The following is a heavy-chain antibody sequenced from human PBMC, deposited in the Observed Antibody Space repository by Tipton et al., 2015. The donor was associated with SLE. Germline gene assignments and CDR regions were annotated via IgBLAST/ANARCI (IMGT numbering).Heavy chain of an antibody. D-gene: IGHD6-13*01. CDR1: NFSISNGYY. J-gene: IGHJ4*02. CDR2: IYHSGIT. CDR3: ARQGAAGPGRPFGY. V-gene: IGHV4-38-2*01. Sequence: TLSLTCAVSNFSISNGYYWAWIRQPPGKGLEWIGSIYHSGITYDNSPLKSRVTISVDTSKNQFSLRLASVTAADTAVYYCARQGAAGPGRPFGYWGQGTLVTVSS.